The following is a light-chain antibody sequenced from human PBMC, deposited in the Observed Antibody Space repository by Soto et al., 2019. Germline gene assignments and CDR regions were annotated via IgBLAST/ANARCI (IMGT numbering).Light chain of an antibody. Sequence: IQMTQSPSSLAASVGDRVTITCRASQTISTYVNWYRQKSGAAPELLIYDASTLQSGVPSRFRGGGSGTDFTLTISSLQFEDFATYYCQQSYNTPQTFGQGTKVDIK. J-gene: IGKJ1*01. V-gene: IGKV1-39*01. CDR1: QTISTY. CDR3: QQSYNTPQT. CDR2: DAS.